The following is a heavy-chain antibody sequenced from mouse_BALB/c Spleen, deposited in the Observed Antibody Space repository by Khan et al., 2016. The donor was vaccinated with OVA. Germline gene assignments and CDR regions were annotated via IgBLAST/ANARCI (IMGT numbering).Heavy chain of an antibody. Sequence: EVQLQQSGPELVKPGASVKMSCKASGYTYTSYVMHWVKQKPGQGLEWIGYINPYNDGTKYDEKFKGKAKLISDKSSSTAYMELSSLTSEDSAVYYCARWGITTGFAYWGQGTLVTVSA. CDR3: ARWGITTGFAY. CDR1: GYTYTSYV. V-gene: IGHV1S136*01. D-gene: IGHD2-4*01. J-gene: IGHJ3*01. CDR2: INPYNDGT.